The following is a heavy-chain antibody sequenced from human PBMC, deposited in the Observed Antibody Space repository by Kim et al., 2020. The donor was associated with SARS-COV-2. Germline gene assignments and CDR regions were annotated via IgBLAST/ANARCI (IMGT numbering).Heavy chain of an antibody. CDR2: INAGNGNT. D-gene: IGHD6-19*01. CDR3: ARDVYSSGWYKLPNY. V-gene: IGHV1-3*01. J-gene: IGHJ4*02. Sequence: ASVKVSCKASGYTFTSYAMHWVRQAPGQRLEWMGWINAGNGNTKYSQKFQGRVTITRDTSASTAYMELSSLRSEDTAVYYCARDVYSSGWYKLPNYWGQGTLVTVSS. CDR1: GYTFTSYA.